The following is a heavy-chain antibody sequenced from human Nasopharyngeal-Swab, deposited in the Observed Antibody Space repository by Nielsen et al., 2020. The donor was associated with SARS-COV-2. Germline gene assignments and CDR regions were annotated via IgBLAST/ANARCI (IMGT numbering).Heavy chain of an antibody. CDR3: ARGITMVRGVIIRRPQNWFDP. V-gene: IGHV4-4*07. J-gene: IGHJ5*02. CDR2: IYTSGST. CDR1: GGSISSYY. D-gene: IGHD3-10*01. Sequence: LETLSLTCTVSGGSISSYYWSWIRQPAGKGLEWIGRIYTSGSTNYNPTLKSRVTMSVDTSKNQFSLKLSSVTAADTAVYYCARGITMVRGVIIRRPQNWFDPWGQGTLVTVSS.